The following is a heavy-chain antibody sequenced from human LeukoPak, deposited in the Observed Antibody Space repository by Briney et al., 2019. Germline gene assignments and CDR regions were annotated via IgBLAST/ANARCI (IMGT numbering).Heavy chain of an antibody. CDR1: GFTFSSYG. Sequence: PGGSLRLSCAASGFTFSSYGMHWVRQAPGKGLEWVAVISYDGSNKYYADSVKGRFTISRDNSKNTLYLQMNSLRAEDTAVYYCAKSDGSGKGGYFDYWGQGTLVTVSS. CDR2: ISYDGSNK. CDR3: AKSDGSGKGGYFDY. D-gene: IGHD3-10*01. J-gene: IGHJ4*02. V-gene: IGHV3-30*18.